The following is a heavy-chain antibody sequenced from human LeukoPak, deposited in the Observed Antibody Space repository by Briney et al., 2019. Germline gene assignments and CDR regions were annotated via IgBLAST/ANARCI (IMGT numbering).Heavy chain of an antibody. D-gene: IGHD3-22*01. Sequence: SETLSLTCTVSGGSISINSYYWGWIRQPPGKGLEWIGSIYYSGGTYYNPSLRSRLTISVDTSKNQFSLKLSSVTAADTAVYYCVRGRYYYDSGGYQSPYYYMDVWGKGTTVTVSS. CDR3: VRGRYYYDSGGYQSPYYYMDV. CDR2: IYYSGGT. CDR1: GGSISINSYY. V-gene: IGHV4-39*01. J-gene: IGHJ6*03.